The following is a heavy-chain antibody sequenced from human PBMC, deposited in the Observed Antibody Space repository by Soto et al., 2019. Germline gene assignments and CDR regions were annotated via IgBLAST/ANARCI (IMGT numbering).Heavy chain of an antibody. D-gene: IGHD2-2*01. Sequence: QVQLVQSGAEVKKPGASVKVSCKASGYTFTGYYMHWVRQAPGQGLEWMGWINPNSGGTNYAQKFQGRVTMTRDTSISTAYMELSRLRSDDTAVYYCARSVGQYCSSTSCPPSGWFDPCGQGTLVTVSS. CDR2: INPNSGGT. J-gene: IGHJ5*02. CDR1: GYTFTGYY. V-gene: IGHV1-2*02. CDR3: ARSVGQYCSSTSCPPSGWFDP.